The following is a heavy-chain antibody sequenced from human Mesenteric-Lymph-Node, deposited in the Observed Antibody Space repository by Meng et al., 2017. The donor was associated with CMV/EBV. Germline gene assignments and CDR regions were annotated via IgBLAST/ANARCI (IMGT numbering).Heavy chain of an antibody. CDR3: AKDTNNYYYYGMDV. CDR1: GFTFSDHY. D-gene: IGHD2-8*01. Sequence: GESLKISCAASGFTFSDHYMDWVRQAPGKGLEWVGRTRNKANSYTTEYAASVKGRFTISRDDSKNSLYLQMNSLRVEDTALYYCAKDTNNYYYYGMDVWGQGTTVTVSS. CDR2: TRNKANSYTT. V-gene: IGHV3-72*01. J-gene: IGHJ6*02.